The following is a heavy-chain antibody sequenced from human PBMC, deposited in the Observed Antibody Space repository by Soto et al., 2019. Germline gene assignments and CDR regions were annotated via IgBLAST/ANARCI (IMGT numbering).Heavy chain of an antibody. CDR2: ISYDGSNK. J-gene: IGHJ4*02. CDR1: GFTFSSYA. D-gene: IGHD3-22*01. V-gene: IGHV3-30-3*01. CDR3: ARAARPGNYYDSSGAESEDFDY. Sequence: GGSLRLSCAASGFTFSSYAMHWVRQAPGKGLEWVAVISYDGSNKYYADSVKGRFTISRDKSKNTLYLQMNSLRAEDTAVYYCARAARPGNYYDSSGAESEDFDYWGQGTLVTVSS.